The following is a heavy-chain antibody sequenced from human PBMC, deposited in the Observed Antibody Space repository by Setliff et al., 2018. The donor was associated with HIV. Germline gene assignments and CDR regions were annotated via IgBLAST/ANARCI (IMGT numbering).Heavy chain of an antibody. CDR2: IDWDDDK. Sequence: SGPTLVNPTQTLTLTCTFSGFSLNTSGMCVSWIRQPPGKALEWLARIDWDDDKHYSTSLKTRLTISKDTSKNQVVLTMTKMDPVDTATYYCARIRRGSSGWYIGRDYYYYYGMDVWGQGTTVTVS. J-gene: IGHJ6*02. CDR3: ARIRRGSSGWYIGRDYYYYYGMDV. D-gene: IGHD6-19*01. V-gene: IGHV2-70*11. CDR1: GFSLNTSGMC.